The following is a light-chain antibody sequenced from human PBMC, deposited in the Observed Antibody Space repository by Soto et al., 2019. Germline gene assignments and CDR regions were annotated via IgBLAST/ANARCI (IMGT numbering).Light chain of an antibody. V-gene: IGKV3-20*01. CDR3: QHYGTSLRT. J-gene: IGKJ1*01. CDR1: QSLSSTY. CDR2: GAS. Sequence: EIVLTQSPGTLSLSPGERATLSCRASQSLSSTYLAWYQQKPGQAPRLLIYGASSRATGIPDRFSGSGSGTDFALTISRLEPEDVAVYYCQHYGTSLRTFGQGTKVEVK.